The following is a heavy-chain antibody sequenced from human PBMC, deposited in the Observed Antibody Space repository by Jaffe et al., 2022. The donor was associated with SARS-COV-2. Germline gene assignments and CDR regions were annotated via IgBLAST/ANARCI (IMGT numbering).Heavy chain of an antibody. D-gene: IGHD5-12*01. CDR3: ARQGPSGEIDS. CDR2: ISSNSRSI. CDR1: AFIFGTYS. Sequence: EVQLVESGGGLVQPGGSLRLSCAASAFIFGTYSMNWVRQAPGKGLEWVSFISSNSRSIKYADSAKGRFTISRDNAKNSLYLQMNSLRAEDTAVYYCARQGPSGEIDSWGQGTLVTVSS. J-gene: IGHJ4*02. V-gene: IGHV3-48*04.